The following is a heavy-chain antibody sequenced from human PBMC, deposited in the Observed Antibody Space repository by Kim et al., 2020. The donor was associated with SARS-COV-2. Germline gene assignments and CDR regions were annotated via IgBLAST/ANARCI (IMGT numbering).Heavy chain of an antibody. J-gene: IGHJ3*02. D-gene: IGHD6-6*01. V-gene: IGHV3-64D*09. CDR2: ISSNGGST. Sequence: GGSLRLSCSASGFTFNNYGMYWVRQAPGKGLEYVSAISSNGGSTYYADLMKGRFTISRDNSKNMLYLQMSSLRADDTAIYYCVKRFGSSSLATNRAFDI. CDR3: VKRFGSSSLATNRAFDI. CDR1: GFTFNNYG.